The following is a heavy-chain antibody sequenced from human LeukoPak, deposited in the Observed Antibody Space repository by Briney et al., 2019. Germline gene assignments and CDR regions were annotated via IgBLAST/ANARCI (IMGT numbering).Heavy chain of an antibody. CDR1: GFTFSSYA. Sequence: GGSLRLSCAAPGFTFSSYAMSWVRQAPGKGLEWVSAISGSGAGTYYADSVKGRFTISRDNSKNTLYLQMNSLRAEDTAVYYCAKDFDWLSHFDYWGQGTLVTVSS. V-gene: IGHV3-23*01. J-gene: IGHJ4*02. CDR2: ISGSGAGT. D-gene: IGHD3-9*01. CDR3: AKDFDWLSHFDY.